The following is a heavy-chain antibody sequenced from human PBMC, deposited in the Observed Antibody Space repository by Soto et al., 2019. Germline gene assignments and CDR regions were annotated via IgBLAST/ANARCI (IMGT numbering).Heavy chain of an antibody. CDR2: ISYDGSNK. J-gene: IGHJ6*02. D-gene: IGHD3-10*01. CDR1: GFTFSSYG. V-gene: IGHV3-30*18. Sequence: GGSLRLSCAASGFTFSSYGMHWVRQAPGKGLEWVAVISYDGSNKYYADSVKGRFTISRDNSKNTLYLQMNSLRAEDTAVYYCAKMERVSFGTTEMDVWGQGTTVTVSS. CDR3: AKMERVSFGTTEMDV.